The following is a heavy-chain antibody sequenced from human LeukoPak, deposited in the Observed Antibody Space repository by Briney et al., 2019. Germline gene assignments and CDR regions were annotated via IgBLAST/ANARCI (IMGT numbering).Heavy chain of an antibody. CDR2: INPNSGGT. Sequence: ASVKVSCKASGYTFTGYYMHWVRQAPGQGLEWMGWINPNSGGTNYAQKFQGRVTMTRDTSISTAYTELSRLRSDDTAVYYCARDLYSSGWDYYFDYWGQGTLVTVSS. D-gene: IGHD6-19*01. CDR1: GYTFTGYY. J-gene: IGHJ4*02. CDR3: ARDLYSSGWDYYFDY. V-gene: IGHV1-2*02.